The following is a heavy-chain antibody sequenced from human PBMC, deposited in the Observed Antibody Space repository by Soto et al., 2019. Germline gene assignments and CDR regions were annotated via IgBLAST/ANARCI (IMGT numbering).Heavy chain of an antibody. D-gene: IGHD3-10*01. CDR2: ISYDGSIR. CDR3: AKKLPGDFNTISDY. CDR1: GFAFNTYG. J-gene: IGHJ4*02. Sequence: QVQLVESGGGVVQPGRSLRLSCVASGFAFNTYGMHWVRQAPGKGLEWVAVISYDGSIRYYADSVKGRFTISRDNSRNTPYLQMDSLRPEDTAVYYCAKKLPGDFNTISDYWGQGSLVTVSS. V-gene: IGHV3-30*18.